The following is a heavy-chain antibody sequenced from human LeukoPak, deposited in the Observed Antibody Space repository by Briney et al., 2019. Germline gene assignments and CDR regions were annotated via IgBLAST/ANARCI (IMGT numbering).Heavy chain of an antibody. J-gene: IGHJ4*02. CDR2: INPNSGGT. V-gene: IGHV1-2*02. CDR3: ATGVQLERLLAY. CDR1: GYTFTGYY. D-gene: IGHD1-1*01. Sequence: ASVKVSCKASGYTFTGYYMHWVRQAPGQGLEWMGWINPNSGGTNYAQKFQGRGTMTRDTSISTAYMELSSLRSEDTAVYYCATGVQLERLLAYWGQGTLVTVSS.